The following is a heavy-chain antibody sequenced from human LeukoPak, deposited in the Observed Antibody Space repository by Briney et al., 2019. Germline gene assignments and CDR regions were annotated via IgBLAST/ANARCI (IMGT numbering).Heavy chain of an antibody. CDR3: ARLGVDCSSTSCFPVP. Sequence: SVKVSCKASGGTLSSYAISWVRQAPGQGLEWMGRIIPIFGIANYAQKFQGRVTITADKSTSTAYMELSSLRSEDTAVYYCARLGVDCSSTSCFPVPWGQGTLVTVSS. D-gene: IGHD2-2*01. CDR2: IIPIFGIA. V-gene: IGHV1-69*04. CDR1: GGTLSSYA. J-gene: IGHJ5*02.